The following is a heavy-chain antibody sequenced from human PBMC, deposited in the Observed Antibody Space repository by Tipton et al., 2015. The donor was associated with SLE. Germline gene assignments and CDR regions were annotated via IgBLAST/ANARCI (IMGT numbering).Heavy chain of an antibody. D-gene: IGHD5-18*01. J-gene: IGHJ4*02. CDR2: IYYSGST. CDR3: ARRAGYSYGYGY. V-gene: IGHV4-59*12. Sequence: TLSLTCTVSGGSISSYYWSWIRQPPGKGLEWIGYIYYSGSTNYNSSLKSRVTISVDTSKNQFSLKLSSVTAADTAVYYCARRAGYSYGYGYWGQGTLVTVSS. CDR1: GGSISSYY.